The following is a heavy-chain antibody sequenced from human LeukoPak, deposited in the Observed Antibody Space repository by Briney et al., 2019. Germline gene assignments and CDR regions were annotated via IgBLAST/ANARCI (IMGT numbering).Heavy chain of an antibody. Sequence: ASVKVSCKASGYTFTGYYMHWVRQAPGQGLEWMGWINPNSGGTNYAQKFQGRVTMTRDTSISTAYMELSRLRSDDTAVYYCARIYCSSTSCYDHGDYWGQGTLATVSS. J-gene: IGHJ4*02. CDR1: GYTFTGYY. D-gene: IGHD2-2*01. CDR3: ARIYCSSTSCYDHGDY. CDR2: INPNSGGT. V-gene: IGHV1-2*02.